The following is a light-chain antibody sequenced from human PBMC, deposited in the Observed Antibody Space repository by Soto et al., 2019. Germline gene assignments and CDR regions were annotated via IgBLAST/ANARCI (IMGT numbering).Light chain of an antibody. J-gene: IGKJ1*01. CDR3: QQYNNWPLWT. CDR1: QSVRSN. V-gene: IGKV3-15*01. Sequence: EIVLTQSPATLSVSPGERATLSCRASQSVRSNLAWYQQKPGQAPRLLIYGASTRATGIPDRFSGSGSGTEFTLTISSLQSEDFAVYYCQQYNNWPLWTFGKGTKVEIK. CDR2: GAS.